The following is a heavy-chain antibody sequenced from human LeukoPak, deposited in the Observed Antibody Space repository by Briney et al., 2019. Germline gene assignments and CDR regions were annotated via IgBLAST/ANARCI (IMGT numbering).Heavy chain of an antibody. CDR1: GGSVSNYY. D-gene: IGHD3-22*01. Sequence: SETLSLTCTVSGGSVSNYYWSWIRQSPGKGLEWIGYIYYTETSYNPSLKSRVTISADTSKNQFSLKLYSVTAADTAVYYCARETYYYDSSGDTWGQGTLVTVSS. V-gene: IGHV4-59*02. J-gene: IGHJ5*02. CDR2: IYYTET. CDR3: ARETYYYDSSGDT.